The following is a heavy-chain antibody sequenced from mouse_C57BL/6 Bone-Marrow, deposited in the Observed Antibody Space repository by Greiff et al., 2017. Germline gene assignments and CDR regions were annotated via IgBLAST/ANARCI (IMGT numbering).Heavy chain of an antibody. J-gene: IGHJ3*01. CDR2: INPGSGGT. V-gene: IGHV1-54*01. CDR3: ARQGDDYDGWFAY. CDR1: GYAFTNYL. D-gene: IGHD2-4*01. Sequence: VQLQQSGAELVRPGTSVKVSCKASGYAFTNYLIEWVKQRPGQGLEWIGVINPGSGGTNYNEKFKGKATLTADKSSSTAYMQLSSLTSEDSAVYFCARQGDDYDGWFAYWGQGTLVTGSA.